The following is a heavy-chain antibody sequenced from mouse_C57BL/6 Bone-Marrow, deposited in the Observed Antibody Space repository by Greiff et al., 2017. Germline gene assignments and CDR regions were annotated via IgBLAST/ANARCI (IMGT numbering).Heavy chain of an antibody. CDR3: AMDYGSSDPFAY. Sequence: VQLQQPGAELVKPGASVKLSCKASGYTFTSYWMQWVKQRPGQGLEWIGEIDPSDSYTNYNQKFKGKATLTVDTSSSTAYMQLSSLTSEDSAVYYCAMDYGSSDPFAYWGQGTLVTVSA. J-gene: IGHJ3*01. CDR2: IDPSDSYT. D-gene: IGHD1-1*01. CDR1: GYTFTSYW. V-gene: IGHV1-50*01.